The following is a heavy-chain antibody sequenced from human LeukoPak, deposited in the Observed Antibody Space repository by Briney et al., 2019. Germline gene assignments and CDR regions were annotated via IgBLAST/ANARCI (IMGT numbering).Heavy chain of an antibody. Sequence: PGGSLRLSCAASGFTFSSYAMSWVRQAPGKGLEWVSAISGSGGSTYYADSVKGRFTISRDNAKNSLYLQMNSLRAEDTAVYYCAREGSTSKVAFDIWGQGTMVTVSS. CDR3: AREGSTSKVAFDI. CDR2: ISGSGGST. D-gene: IGHD3-10*01. J-gene: IGHJ3*02. V-gene: IGHV3-23*01. CDR1: GFTFSSYA.